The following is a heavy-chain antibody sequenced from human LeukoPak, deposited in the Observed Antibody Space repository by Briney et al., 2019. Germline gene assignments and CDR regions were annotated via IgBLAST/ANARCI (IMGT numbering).Heavy chain of an antibody. CDR1: GFTFSSYA. CDR3: ARGYSSGWYYPFGY. Sequence: PGGSLRLSCAASGFTFSSYAMSWVRQAPGKGLEWVAVISYDGSNKYYADSVRGRFTISRDNSKNTLYLQMNSLRAEDTAVYYCARGYSSGWYYPFGYWGQGTLVTVSS. J-gene: IGHJ4*02. V-gene: IGHV3-30*04. D-gene: IGHD6-19*01. CDR2: ISYDGSNK.